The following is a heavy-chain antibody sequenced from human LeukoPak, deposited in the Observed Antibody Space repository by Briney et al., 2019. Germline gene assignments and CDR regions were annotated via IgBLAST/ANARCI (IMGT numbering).Heavy chain of an antibody. Sequence: SVKVSCKASGGTFSNYAISWVRQAPGQGLEWMGGIIPIFGTANYAQKFQGRVTITADESTSTAYMELSSLRSEDTAVYYCAREGQGYCSSTSCSLGNWGQGTLVTVSS. CDR2: IIPIFGTA. CDR3: AREGQGYCSSTSCSLGN. CDR1: GGTFSNYA. V-gene: IGHV1-69*13. D-gene: IGHD2-2*01. J-gene: IGHJ4*02.